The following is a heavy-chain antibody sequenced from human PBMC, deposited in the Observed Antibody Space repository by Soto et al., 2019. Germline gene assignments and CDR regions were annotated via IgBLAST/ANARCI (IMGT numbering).Heavy chain of an antibody. Sequence: QVQLVQSGAEVKKPGASVRVSCKSSGYPFTHYGITWVRQAPGQGLEWMGWISPFNGNTNYGQTLQGRVTLTTDTSTSTFYMGLRSLRSDDTAVYYCARDQSFDRSYYYGMEVWGQGTTVTGSS. CDR1: GYPFTHYG. CDR3: ARDQSFDRSYYYGMEV. D-gene: IGHD3-10*01. J-gene: IGHJ6*02. CDR2: ISPFNGNT. V-gene: IGHV1-18*01.